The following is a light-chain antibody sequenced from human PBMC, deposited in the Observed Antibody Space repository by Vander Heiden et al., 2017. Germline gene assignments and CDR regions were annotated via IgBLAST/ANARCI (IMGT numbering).Light chain of an antibody. CDR3: SAYTSSHTLL. V-gene: IGLV2-14*03. J-gene: IGLJ3*02. Sequence: QSALPQPASVSGSPGQSITISCTGTSSDVGGYNYVSWYQQRPGKAPELMIYDVSTRPSGVSNRFSGSKSGNTASRTISGLQAEDEADYYCSAYTSSHTLLFGGGTKLTVL. CDR2: DVS. CDR1: SSDVGGYNY.